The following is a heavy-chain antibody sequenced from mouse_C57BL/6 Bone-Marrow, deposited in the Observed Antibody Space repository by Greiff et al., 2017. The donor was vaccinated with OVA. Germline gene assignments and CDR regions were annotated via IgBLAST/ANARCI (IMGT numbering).Heavy chain of an antibody. Sequence: EVQVVESGGGLVKPGGSLKLSCAASGFTFSDYGMHWVRQAPEKGLEWVAYISSGSSTIYYADTVKGRFTISRDNAKNTLFLQMTSLRSEDTAMYYCARDIYYGNYVAYWGQGTLVTVSA. CDR3: ARDIYYGNYVAY. CDR2: ISSGSSTI. V-gene: IGHV5-17*01. CDR1: GFTFSDYG. D-gene: IGHD2-1*01. J-gene: IGHJ3*01.